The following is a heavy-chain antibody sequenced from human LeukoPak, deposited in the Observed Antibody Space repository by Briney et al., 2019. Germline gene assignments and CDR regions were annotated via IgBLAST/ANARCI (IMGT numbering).Heavy chain of an antibody. J-gene: IGHJ4*02. CDR3: AREPTAAGYVDY. D-gene: IGHD3-16*01. Sequence: GGSLRLSCAASGFTFGTYAMSWVRQAPGKGLEWVSATSGSGSRTYYADSVKGRFTVSRDNSKNTLYLQMNSLRAEDTAIYYCAREPTAAGYVDYWGQGTLATVSS. CDR2: TSGSGSRT. CDR1: GFTFGTYA. V-gene: IGHV3-23*01.